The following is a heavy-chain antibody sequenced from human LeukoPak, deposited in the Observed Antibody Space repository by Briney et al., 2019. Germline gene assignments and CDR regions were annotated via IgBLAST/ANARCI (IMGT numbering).Heavy chain of an antibody. CDR2: ISSSGSTI. J-gene: IGHJ5*01. CDR1: RFTFSSYE. D-gene: IGHD3-16*01. CDR3: ARDRAVTQVWVEFDS. Sequence: GGSLRLSCAASRFTFSSYEMNWVRQAPGKGLEWVSYISSSGSTIYCADSVKGRFTISRDNAKNSLYLQMNSLRAEDTAVYFCARDRAVTQVWVEFDSWGQGTQVTVSS. V-gene: IGHV3-48*03.